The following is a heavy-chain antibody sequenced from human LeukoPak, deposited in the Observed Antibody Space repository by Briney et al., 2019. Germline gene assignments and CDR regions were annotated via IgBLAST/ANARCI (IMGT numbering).Heavy chain of an antibody. J-gene: IGHJ4*02. Sequence: GGSLRLSCAASGFTFTDYAIHWVRQAPGKGLEWVAVISYDGDHKYYPDSVKGRFTISGDNSKNTVYLQMNSLRVEDTAVYFCAREYYSGNYYVFDYWGQGTLVTVSS. V-gene: IGHV3-30-3*01. D-gene: IGHD1-26*01. CDR2: ISYDGDHK. CDR1: GFTFTDYA. CDR3: AREYYSGNYYVFDY.